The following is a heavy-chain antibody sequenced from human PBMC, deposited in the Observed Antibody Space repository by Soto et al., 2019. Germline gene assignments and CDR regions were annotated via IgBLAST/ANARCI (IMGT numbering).Heavy chain of an antibody. Sequence: GGSLRLSCAASGFTFSSYSMNWVRQAPGKGLEWVSSISSSGSTIYYADSVKGRFTISRDNAKNSLYLQMNSLRAEDTAVYYCATGVVAAFDYWGQGTLVTVSS. CDR2: ISSSGSTI. CDR1: GFTFSSYS. J-gene: IGHJ4*02. CDR3: ATGVVAAFDY. V-gene: IGHV3-21*04. D-gene: IGHD2-15*01.